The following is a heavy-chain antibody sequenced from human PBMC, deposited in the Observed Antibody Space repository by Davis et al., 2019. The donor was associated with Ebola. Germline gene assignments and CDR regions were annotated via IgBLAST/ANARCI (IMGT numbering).Heavy chain of an antibody. D-gene: IGHD4-17*01. CDR1: GYTFTSYD. J-gene: IGHJ4*02. CDR3: ARDPTVTPLDY. Sequence: AASVKVSCKASGYTFTSYDINWVRQATGQGLEWMGWMNPNSGNTGYAQKFQGRVTMTTDTSTSTAYMELRSLRSDDTAVYYCARDPTVTPLDYWGQGTLVTVSS. V-gene: IGHV1-8*01. CDR2: MNPNSGNT.